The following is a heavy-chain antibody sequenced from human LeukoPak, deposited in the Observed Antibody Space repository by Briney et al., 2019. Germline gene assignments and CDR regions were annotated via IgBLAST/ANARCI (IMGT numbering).Heavy chain of an antibody. Sequence: GGSLRLSCTVSGFTFSNYEMNWVRHAPGKGLEWVSYISSSGSAKYYADYVKGRFTISRDNAENSLYLQMNSLRAEDTAVYYCARDGVRGVRDAFDIWGQGTRVTVSS. CDR3: ARDGVRGVRDAFDI. D-gene: IGHD3-10*01. CDR2: ISSSGSAK. CDR1: GFTFSNYE. J-gene: IGHJ3*02. V-gene: IGHV3-48*03.